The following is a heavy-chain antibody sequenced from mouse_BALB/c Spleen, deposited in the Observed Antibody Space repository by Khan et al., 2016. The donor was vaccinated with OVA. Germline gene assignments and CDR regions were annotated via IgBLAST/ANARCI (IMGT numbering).Heavy chain of an antibody. Sequence: VQLKQSGAELVKPGASVKLSCTSSGFNIKDTYIHWVMQRPEQGLEWIGKIDPANGNTKYDPKFQGKATITADTSSNTAYLQLSSLTSEDTAIYYCARGGWSYAMDYWGQGTSVTVSS. CDR3: ARGGWSYAMDY. J-gene: IGHJ4*01. D-gene: IGHD1-1*02. CDR1: GFNIKDTY. CDR2: IDPANGNT. V-gene: IGHV14-3*02.